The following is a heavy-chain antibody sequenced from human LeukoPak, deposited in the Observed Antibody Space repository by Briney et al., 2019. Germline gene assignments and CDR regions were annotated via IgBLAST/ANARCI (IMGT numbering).Heavy chain of an antibody. CDR3: ARLYDYVWGSYRYTHYYFDY. V-gene: IGHV1-8*01. Sequence: ASVKVSCKASGYTFTSYDINWVRQATGQGLEWMGWMNPNSGNTGYAQKFQGRVTMTRNTSISTAYMELSSLRSEDTAVYYCARLYDYVWGSYRYTHYYFDYWGQGTLVTVSS. J-gene: IGHJ4*02. CDR2: MNPNSGNT. CDR1: GYTFTSYD. D-gene: IGHD3-16*02.